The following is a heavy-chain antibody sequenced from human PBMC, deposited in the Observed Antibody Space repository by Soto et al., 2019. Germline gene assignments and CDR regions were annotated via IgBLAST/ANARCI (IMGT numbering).Heavy chain of an antibody. V-gene: IGHV3-23*01. D-gene: IGHD3-22*01. J-gene: IGHJ4*02. CDR1: GFTFSSYA. Sequence: EVQLLESGGGLVQPGGSLRLSCAASGFTFSSYAMSWVRQAPGKGLEWVSAISGSGGSTYYAGSVKGRFTISRDNSKNTLYLQMNSLRAEDTAVYYCPKGAKYYYDSSGYSYWGQGTLVTVSS. CDR2: ISGSGGST. CDR3: PKGAKYYYDSSGYSY.